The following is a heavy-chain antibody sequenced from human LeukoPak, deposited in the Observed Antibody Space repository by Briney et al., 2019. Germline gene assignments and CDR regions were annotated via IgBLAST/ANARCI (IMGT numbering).Heavy chain of an antibody. V-gene: IGHV4-34*01. CDR2: INHSGST. CDR3: ARFPSPSTYGDYEPPGGY. Sequence: PSETLSLTCAVYGGSFSGYYWSWIRQPPGKGLEWIGEINHSGSTNYNPSLKSRVTISVDTSKNQFSLKLSSVTAADTAVYYCARFPSPSTYGDYEPPGGYWGQGILVTVSS. J-gene: IGHJ4*02. D-gene: IGHD4-17*01. CDR1: GGSFSGYY.